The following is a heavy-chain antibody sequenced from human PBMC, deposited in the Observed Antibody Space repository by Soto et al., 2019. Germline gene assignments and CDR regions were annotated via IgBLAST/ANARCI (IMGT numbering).Heavy chain of an antibody. CDR3: ARESEDLTSNFDY. Sequence: GGSLRLSCAASGFTFTRYSMNWVRQAPGKGLEWVSSISSTTNYIYYGDSMKGRLTISSDNAKNSLYLEMNSLGAEDTAVYYCARESEDLTSNFDYWGQGTLVTVSS. V-gene: IGHV3-21*06. J-gene: IGHJ4*02. CDR2: ISSTTNYI. CDR1: GFTFTRYS.